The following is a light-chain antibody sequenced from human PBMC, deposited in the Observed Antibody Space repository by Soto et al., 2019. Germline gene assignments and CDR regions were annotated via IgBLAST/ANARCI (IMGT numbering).Light chain of an antibody. V-gene: IGLV2-14*01. CDR2: EVT. Sequence: QSVLTQPPSVSAAPGQNVTISCSGDGSSLGENAMCWYQVLPGAAPRVLIYEVTIRPSGVSNRFSGSKSGNTASLTISGLQAEDEADYYCSSYTTSAPYVFGSGTKVTVL. CDR1: GSSLGENA. CDR3: SSYTTSAPYV. J-gene: IGLJ1*01.